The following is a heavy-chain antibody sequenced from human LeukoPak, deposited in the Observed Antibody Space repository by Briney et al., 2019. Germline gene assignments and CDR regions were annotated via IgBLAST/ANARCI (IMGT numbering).Heavy chain of an antibody. Sequence: ASVKVSYEPSGYTFTNYYIHGVRQAPGQGLEWMGIINPSGGSTSYAQKFQGRVTMNRDTSTSTVYMELSSLRSEDTAVYYCARGGKGNADGSHQALHYWGQASLVTVSS. J-gene: IGHJ4*02. CDR1: GYTFTNYY. V-gene: IGHV1-46*01. CDR2: INPSGGST. D-gene: IGHD5-24*01. CDR3: ARGGKGNADGSHQALHY.